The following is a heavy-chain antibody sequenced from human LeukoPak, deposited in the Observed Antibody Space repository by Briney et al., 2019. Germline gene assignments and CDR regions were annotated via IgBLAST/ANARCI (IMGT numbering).Heavy chain of an antibody. D-gene: IGHD3-22*01. V-gene: IGHV3-23*01. CDR1: GFTFSSYA. CDR2: ISGSGGST. J-gene: IGHJ4*02. Sequence: GGSLRLSCATSGFTFSSYAMSWVRQPPGKGLEWVSGISGSGGSTYYADSVKGRFTISRDNSKNTLYLQMNSLSADDTAVYYCAKDPGFDSSAYMADWGQGTLVTVSS. CDR3: AKDPGFDSSAYMAD.